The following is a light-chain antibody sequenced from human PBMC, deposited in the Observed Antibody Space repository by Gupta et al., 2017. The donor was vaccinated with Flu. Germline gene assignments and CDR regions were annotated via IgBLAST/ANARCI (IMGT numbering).Light chain of an antibody. CDR3: QQYGDLPIT. Sequence: DIQMSQSPSSLSASVGDRVTITCQASRDSLQFLNWYQQKPGKAPKLLIYDASNLQTGVPSRFSGSGSGTDFSVTISSLQPGDIATYYCQQYGDLPITFGGGTRVEIK. V-gene: IGKV1-33*01. CDR2: DAS. CDR1: RDSLQF. J-gene: IGKJ4*01.